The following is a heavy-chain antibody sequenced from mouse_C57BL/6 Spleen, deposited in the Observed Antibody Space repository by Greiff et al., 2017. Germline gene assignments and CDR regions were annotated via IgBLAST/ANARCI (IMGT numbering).Heavy chain of an antibody. J-gene: IGHJ1*03. CDR2: IYPGSGST. Sequence: VQLQQSGAELVKPGASVKMSCKASGYTFTSYWITWVKQRPGQGLEWIGDIYPGSGSTNYNEKFKSKATLTVDTSSSTAYMQLSSLTSEDSAVYYCASLITTVVPYWYFDVWGTGTTVTVSS. V-gene: IGHV1-55*01. CDR3: ASLITTVVPYWYFDV. CDR1: GYTFTSYW. D-gene: IGHD1-1*01.